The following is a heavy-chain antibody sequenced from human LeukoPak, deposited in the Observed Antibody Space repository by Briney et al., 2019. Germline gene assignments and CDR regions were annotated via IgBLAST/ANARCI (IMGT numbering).Heavy chain of an antibody. CDR3: PKALIAMIVPFDY. Sequence: NPGGSLRLSCAASGFTFSSYAMSWVRQAPGKGLEWVSAISGSGGSTYYADSVKGRFTISRDNSENTLYLQMNSLRAEDTAVYYCPKALIAMIVPFDYWGQGTLVTVSS. D-gene: IGHD3-22*01. CDR1: GFTFSSYA. V-gene: IGHV3-23*01. J-gene: IGHJ4*02. CDR2: ISGSGGST.